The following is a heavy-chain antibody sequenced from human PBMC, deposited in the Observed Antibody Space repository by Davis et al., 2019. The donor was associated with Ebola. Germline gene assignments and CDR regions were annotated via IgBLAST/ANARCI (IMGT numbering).Heavy chain of an antibody. V-gene: IGHV3-33*06. Sequence: GGSLRLSCAASGFTFSSYGMHWVRQAPGKGLEWVAVIWYDGSNKYYADSVKGRFTISRDNSKNTLYLQMNSLRAEDTAVYYCAKDHTVCGGSCYYFDFRGQGALVTVSS. CDR3: AKDHTVCGGSCYYFDF. CDR1: GFTFSSYG. CDR2: IWYDGSNK. J-gene: IGHJ4*02. D-gene: IGHD2-21*01.